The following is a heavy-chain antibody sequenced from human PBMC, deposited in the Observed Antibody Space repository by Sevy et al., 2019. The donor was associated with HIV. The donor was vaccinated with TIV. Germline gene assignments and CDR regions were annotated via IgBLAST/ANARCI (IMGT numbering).Heavy chain of an antibody. Sequence: GGSLRLSCAASGFSFSYYTMNWVCQAPGKGLESVSYISSGSSYISYTDSVKGRFTISRDNAKNSLYLQMNSLRPEDTAMYFCARDRDYYGSGTFDAWGQGTTVTVSS. D-gene: IGHD3-10*01. CDR2: ISSGSSYI. CDR1: GFSFSYYT. V-gene: IGHV3-21*06. CDR3: ARDRDYYGSGTFDA. J-gene: IGHJ6*02.